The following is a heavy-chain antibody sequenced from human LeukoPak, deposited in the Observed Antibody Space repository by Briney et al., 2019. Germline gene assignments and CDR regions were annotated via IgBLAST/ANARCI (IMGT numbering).Heavy chain of an antibody. D-gene: IGHD5-12*01. J-gene: IGHJ3*02. CDR1: GFTFSSYS. CDR2: ISSSSSYI. V-gene: IGHV3-21*01. Sequence: KSGGSLRLSCAASGFTFSSYSMNWVRQAPGKGLEWVSSISSSSSYIYYADSVKGRFTISRDNAKNSLYLQMNSLRAEDTAVYYCARDRKYSGYDFRYDAFDIWGQGTMVTVSS. CDR3: ARDRKYSGYDFRYDAFDI.